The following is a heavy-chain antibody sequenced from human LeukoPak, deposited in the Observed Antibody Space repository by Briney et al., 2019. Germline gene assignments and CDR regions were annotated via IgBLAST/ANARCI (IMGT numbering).Heavy chain of an antibody. Sequence: PGGSLRLSCAASEFTFRNYAISWVRQAPGKGLEWVSAISDSGDSTFYADSVKGRFTISRDNSKSTLDLQMNSLRVEDTAVYYCANLGARDGFDIWGQGTVVTVSS. D-gene: IGHD1-26*01. J-gene: IGHJ3*02. CDR2: ISDSGDST. V-gene: IGHV3-23*01. CDR3: ANLGARDGFDI. CDR1: EFTFRNYA.